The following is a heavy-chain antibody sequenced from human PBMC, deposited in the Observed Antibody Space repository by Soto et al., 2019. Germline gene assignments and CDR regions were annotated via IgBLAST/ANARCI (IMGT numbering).Heavy chain of an antibody. CDR3: AKSVYSSC. D-gene: IGHD6-6*01. Sequence: LRLSCAVSGFTFDDNAMSWVRQAPGKGLEWVSAISGSGGSTYYADSVKGRFTISRDNSKNTLYLQMNSLRAEDTAVYYCAKSVYSSCWGQGTLVTVSS. V-gene: IGHV3-23*01. CDR2: ISGSGGST. J-gene: IGHJ4*02. CDR1: GFTFDDNA.